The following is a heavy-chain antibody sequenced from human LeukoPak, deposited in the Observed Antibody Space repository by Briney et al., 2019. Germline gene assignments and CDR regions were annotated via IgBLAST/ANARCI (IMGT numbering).Heavy chain of an antibody. J-gene: IGHJ4*02. Sequence: PSETLSLTCTVSGGSITSYYWSWIRQPPGKGLEYIGNIYYSGSTNYNPSLKSRVTISVDTSKNQSSLKLSSVTAADTAMYYCARWDDKRPLWGQGTLVTVSS. CDR2: IYYSGST. CDR3: ARWDDKRPL. CDR1: GGSITSYY. D-gene: IGHD3-9*01. V-gene: IGHV4-59*01.